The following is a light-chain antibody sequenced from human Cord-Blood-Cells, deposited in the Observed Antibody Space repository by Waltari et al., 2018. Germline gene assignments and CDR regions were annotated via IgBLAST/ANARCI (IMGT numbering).Light chain of an antibody. J-gene: IGLJ2*01. V-gene: IGLV3-1*01. CDR1: KLGDKY. CDR3: QAWDSSTAV. Sequence: SYELTQPPSVSVSPGRTASITCSGDKLGDKYACWYQQKPGQSPVLVIYQDSKRPSGIPEQFSGSNSGNTATLTISGTQAMDEADYYCQAWDSSTAVFGGGTKLTVL. CDR2: QDS.